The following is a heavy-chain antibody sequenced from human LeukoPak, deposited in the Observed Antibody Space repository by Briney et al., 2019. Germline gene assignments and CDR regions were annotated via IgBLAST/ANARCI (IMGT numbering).Heavy chain of an antibody. CDR3: AKGAGGFSYYNWFDP. J-gene: IGHJ5*02. V-gene: IGHV4-39*07. CDR2: IYYSGTT. Sequence: SETLSLTCTVSGGSISSSPYYWGWIRQPPGKGLEWIGSIYYSGTTHYSPSLESRVTISVDTSKNRFSLKLASVTAADTAIYYCAKGAGGFSYYNWFDPWGRGTLVTVSS. D-gene: IGHD5-18*01. CDR1: GGSISSSPYY.